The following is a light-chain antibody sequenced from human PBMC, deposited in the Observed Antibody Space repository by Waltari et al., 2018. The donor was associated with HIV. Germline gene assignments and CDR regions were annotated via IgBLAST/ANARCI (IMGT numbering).Light chain of an antibody. CDR3: QQYYDSLMYT. V-gene: IGKV1D-13*01. Sequence: AIQLAQSPSSLSAYVGDRVTITCRASQGVRNALAWYQQKPGRPPKLLIYDASTLEGGVPSRFSGSLSGTDFALTISRLQPEDFATYYCQQYYDSLMYTFGQGTKLEIK. CDR1: QGVRNA. CDR2: DAS. J-gene: IGKJ2*01.